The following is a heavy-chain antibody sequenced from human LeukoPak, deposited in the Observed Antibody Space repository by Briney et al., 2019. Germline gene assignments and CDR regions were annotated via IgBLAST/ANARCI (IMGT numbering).Heavy chain of an antibody. CDR1: GFTFSSYA. V-gene: IGHV3-23*01. J-gene: IGHJ6*03. D-gene: IGHD2-15*01. CDR3: AKQDFGYYYYYYMDV. Sequence: PGGSLRLSXAASGFTFSSYAMSWVRQAPGKGLEWVSAISGSGGSTYYADSVKGRFTISRDNSKNTLYLQMNSLRAEDTAVYYCAKQDFGYYYYYYMDVWGKGTTVTVSS. CDR2: ISGSGGST.